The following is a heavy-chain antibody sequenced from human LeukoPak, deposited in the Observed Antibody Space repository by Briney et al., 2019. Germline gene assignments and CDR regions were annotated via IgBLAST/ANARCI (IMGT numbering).Heavy chain of an antibody. D-gene: IGHD3-16*01. CDR3: ARGGGVLTAIDF. CDR2: IDSDGGNA. V-gene: IGHV3-74*01. Sequence: GGSLRLSCEASRFTFSTHWMYWGRQAPGKGRVWVSRIDSDGGNAYYADSVRGRFTISRDNDKHTLYLQMNSLRAEHRAVYYCARGGGVLTAIDFWGQGTLVTVSS. J-gene: IGHJ4*02. CDR1: RFTFSTHW.